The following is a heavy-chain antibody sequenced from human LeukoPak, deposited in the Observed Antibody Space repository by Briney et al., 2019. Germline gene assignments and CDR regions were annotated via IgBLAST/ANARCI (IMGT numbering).Heavy chain of an antibody. Sequence: GASVKVSCKASGYTFTSYGISWVRQAPGQGLEWMGWISAYNGNTNYAQKLQGRVTMTTDTSTSTAYMELRSPKSDDTAVYYCARGNWKMGATEFDYWGQGTLVTVSS. CDR2: ISAYNGNT. J-gene: IGHJ4*02. D-gene: IGHD1-26*01. V-gene: IGHV1-18*01. CDR1: GYTFTSYG. CDR3: ARGNWKMGATEFDY.